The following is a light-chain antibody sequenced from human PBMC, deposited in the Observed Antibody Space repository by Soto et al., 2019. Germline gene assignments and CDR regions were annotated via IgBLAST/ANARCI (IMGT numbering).Light chain of an antibody. CDR2: GAS. CDR3: QHTFRSPRR. J-gene: IGKJ1*01. CDR1: ESISRDY. V-gene: IGKV3-20*01. Sequence: EIVLTQSPGTLSLSPGQRATLSCRASESISRDYLAWYQQRLGQAPRLLIYGASSGATGIPDRFSGSGSGTDFTLTISRLEPEDFAIYYCQHTFRSPRRFGQGTKVDFK.